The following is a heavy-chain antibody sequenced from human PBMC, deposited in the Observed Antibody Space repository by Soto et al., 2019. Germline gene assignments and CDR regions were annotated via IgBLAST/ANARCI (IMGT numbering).Heavy chain of an antibody. CDR2: ISATGSDI. D-gene: IGHD3-16*01. J-gene: IGHJ4*02. V-gene: IGHV3-21*01. CDR3: ARGYDVVRVPVAIRVGYFDH. CDR1: GFTFSSHT. Sequence: DLVESGGGQAKPGGALRLSCTDSGFTFSSHTMNWVRQAPGKGLEWVSSISATGSDIYYGDSVMGRFTISRDNAKNSLYLQLNNLRVEDTAVYYCARGYDVVRVPVAIRVGYFDHWGQGTVVTVSS.